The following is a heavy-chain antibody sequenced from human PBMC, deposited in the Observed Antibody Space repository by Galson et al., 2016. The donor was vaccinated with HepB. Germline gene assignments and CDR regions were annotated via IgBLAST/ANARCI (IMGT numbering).Heavy chain of an antibody. V-gene: IGHV3-30-3*01. CDR3: ARDEGGYNGHDSYYFDF. CDR1: GFTFNCHS. CDR2: ISHDGTNI. D-gene: IGHD5-12*01. J-gene: IGHJ4*02. Sequence: SLRLSCAASGFTFNCHSLHWARQAPGKGLEWVAVISHDGTNIYYADSVRGRFTISRDNSNNTLSLQMNSLRPEDTAVYHCARDEGGYNGHDSYYFDFWGQGTLVTVSS.